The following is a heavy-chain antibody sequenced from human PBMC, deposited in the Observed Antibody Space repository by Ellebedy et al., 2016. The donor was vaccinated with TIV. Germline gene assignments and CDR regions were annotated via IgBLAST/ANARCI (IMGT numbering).Heavy chain of an antibody. CDR2: IYHSGST. V-gene: IGHV4-30-2*03. CDR3: ARRYGSGSYYFNWFDP. Sequence: SETLSLTXAVSGGSISSGGYSWSWIRQPPGKGLEWIGYIYHSGSTYYNPSLKSRVTISVDTSKNQFSLKLSSVTAADTAVYYCARRYGSGSYYFNWFDPWGQGTLVTVSS. J-gene: IGHJ5*02. CDR1: GGSISSGGYS. D-gene: IGHD3-10*01.